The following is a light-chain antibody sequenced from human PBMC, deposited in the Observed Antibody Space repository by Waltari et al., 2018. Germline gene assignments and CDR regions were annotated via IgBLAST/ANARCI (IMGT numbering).Light chain of an antibody. Sequence: QSVLTQPPSASGTPGQRVTISCSGSSSNIESNYVYWYQQFPGTAPKVLMFKKNQRPPGVSDRFSASKSVASASLAISGLRSDDEADYYCGTWDDSLSRPVFGGGTKLTVL. CDR3: GTWDDSLSRPV. CDR2: KKN. J-gene: IGLJ3*02. CDR1: SSNIESNY. V-gene: IGLV1-47*01.